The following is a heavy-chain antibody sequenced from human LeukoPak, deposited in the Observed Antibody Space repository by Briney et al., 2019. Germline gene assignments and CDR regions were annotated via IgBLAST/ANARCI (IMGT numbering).Heavy chain of an antibody. D-gene: IGHD3-10*01. CDR2: IKQDGSEK. CDR1: GFTFSSYW. Sequence: GGSLRLSCAASGFTFSSYWMSWVRQAPGKGLEWVANIKQDGSEKYYVDSVKGRFTISRDNAKNSLYLQMNSLRDEDTAVYYWARDMSELLWFGDAFDIWGQGTMVTVSS. J-gene: IGHJ3*02. V-gene: IGHV3-7*03. CDR3: ARDMSELLWFGDAFDI.